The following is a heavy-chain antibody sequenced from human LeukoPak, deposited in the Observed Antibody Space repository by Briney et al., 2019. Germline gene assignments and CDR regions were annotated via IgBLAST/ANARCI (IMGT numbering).Heavy chain of an antibody. D-gene: IGHD6-13*01. V-gene: IGHV3-15*01. CDR1: GFTFSNAW. CDR3: TTGIAAAGNHDY. CDR2: IKSKTDGGTT. J-gene: IGHJ4*02. Sequence: GGSLRLSCAASGFTFSNAWMSWVRQAPGKGLEWVGRIKSKTDGGTTDYAAPVKGRFTISRDDSKNTLYLQMNSLKTEDTAGYYCTTGIAAAGNHDYWGQGTLVTVSS.